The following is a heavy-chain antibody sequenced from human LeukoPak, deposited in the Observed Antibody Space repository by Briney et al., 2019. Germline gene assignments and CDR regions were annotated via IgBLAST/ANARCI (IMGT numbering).Heavy chain of an antibody. CDR2: IWYDGSNK. D-gene: IGHD5-12*01. V-gene: IGHV3-33*06. CDR3: AKDFAPLVATSPNWFDP. CDR1: GFTFSSHG. Sequence: GRSMRLSCAASGFTFSSHGMHWVRQAPGKGLEWVAVIWYDGSNKYYADSVKGRFTISRDNSKNTLYLQMNSLRAEDTAVYYCAKDFAPLVATSPNWFDPWGQGTLVTVSS. J-gene: IGHJ5*02.